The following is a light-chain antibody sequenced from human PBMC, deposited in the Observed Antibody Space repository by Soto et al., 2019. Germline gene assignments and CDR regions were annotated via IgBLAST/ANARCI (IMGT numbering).Light chain of an antibody. CDR2: AAS. V-gene: IGKV1-39*01. CDR3: QQLFDSPIT. CDR1: QSISSY. Sequence: DVRMTQSPSSLSASVGDRVTITFRASQSISSYLNWYQQKPGKAPKLLIYAASSLQSGVPSRFSGSGSGTEFSLTITSLQPEDFATYYCQQLFDSPITFGQGTRLEIK. J-gene: IGKJ5*01.